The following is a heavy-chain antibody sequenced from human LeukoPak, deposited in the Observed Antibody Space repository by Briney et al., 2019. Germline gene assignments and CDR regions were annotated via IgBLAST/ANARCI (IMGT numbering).Heavy chain of an antibody. J-gene: IGHJ6*02. CDR1: GYTFTGQY. CDR2: INPKTGDT. CDR3: ARGYYGMDV. Sequence: GASVKVSCKASGYTFTGQYLYWARQTPGQGLEWMGWINPKTGDTDSAQNFQGRVTMTRDTSITTVYMELSSLTSDDTAVYCCARGYYGMDVWGQGTTVTVSS. V-gene: IGHV1-2*02.